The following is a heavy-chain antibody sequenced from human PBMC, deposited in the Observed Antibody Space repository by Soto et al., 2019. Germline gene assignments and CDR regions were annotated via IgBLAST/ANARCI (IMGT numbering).Heavy chain of an antibody. CDR3: ARDRDGGWIHMDV. Sequence: QVQLVESGGGVVQPGRSLRLSCVGSGFPFWHYGMHWVRQAPGKGLEWVAVIWSDGKKESYADFVKGRFATSRDNFKDTLYLQMNSLRAEDTAVYYCARDRDGGWIHMDVWGQGTTVTVSS. CDR2: IWSDGKKE. V-gene: IGHV3-33*01. J-gene: IGHJ6*02. D-gene: IGHD6-19*01. CDR1: GFPFWHYG.